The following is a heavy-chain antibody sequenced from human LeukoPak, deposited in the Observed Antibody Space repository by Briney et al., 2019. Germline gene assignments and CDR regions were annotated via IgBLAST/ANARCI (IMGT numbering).Heavy chain of an antibody. CDR2: IYSGGST. J-gene: IGHJ4*02. CDR3: ARALGGSFDY. CDR1: GFTVSSNY. D-gene: IGHD2-15*01. Sequence: GGSLRLSCAASGFTVSSNYMSWVRQAPGRGLEWVSVIYSGGSTYYADSVKGRFTISRDNFKNTLYLQMNSLRAEDTAVYYCARALGGSFDYWGQGTLVTVSS. V-gene: IGHV3-66*01.